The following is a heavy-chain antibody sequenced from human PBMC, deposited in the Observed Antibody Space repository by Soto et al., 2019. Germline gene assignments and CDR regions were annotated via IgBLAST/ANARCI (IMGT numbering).Heavy chain of an antibody. V-gene: IGHV5-10-1*01. J-gene: IGHJ6*02. Sequence: RGESLKISCKGSGYSCTSYWISWVRQMPGKGLEWMGRIDPSDSDTNYSPSFQGHFTISADKSITTAYLQWSSLKASHTAMYYCARLGVVTSGRYYYGMDVWGQGTTVTVSS. CDR3: ARLGVVTSGRYYYGMDV. D-gene: IGHD3-22*01. CDR1: GYSCTSYW. CDR2: IDPSDSDT.